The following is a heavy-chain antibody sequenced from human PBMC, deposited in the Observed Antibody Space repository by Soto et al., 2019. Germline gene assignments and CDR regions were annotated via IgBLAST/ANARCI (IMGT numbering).Heavy chain of an antibody. D-gene: IGHD6-13*01. CDR1: GDTVSSNSAA. Sequence: SQTLSLTCAISGDTVSSNSAACNWIRQSPSRGLEWLGRTYYRSKWYNDYAVSVKGRITINPDTSKNQFSLQLNSVTPEDTAVYYCARIVGSTEHVYWGQGTLVTVSS. CDR3: ARIVGSTEHVY. CDR2: TYYRSKWYN. V-gene: IGHV6-1*01. J-gene: IGHJ4*02.